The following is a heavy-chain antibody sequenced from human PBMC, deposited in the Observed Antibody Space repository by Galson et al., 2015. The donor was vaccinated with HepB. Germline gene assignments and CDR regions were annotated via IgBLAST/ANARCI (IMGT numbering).Heavy chain of an antibody. J-gene: IGHJ4*02. Sequence: SLRLSCAASGFTFSSYSMNWVRQAPGKGLEWVAVISYDGSNKYYADSVKGRFTISRDNSKNTLYLQMNSLRAEDTAVYYCARGSSYFVATITGDYCGQGTLVTVS. CDR2: ISYDGSNK. CDR1: GFTFSSYS. D-gene: IGHD5-12*01. V-gene: IGHV3-30*03. CDR3: ARGSSYFVATITGDY.